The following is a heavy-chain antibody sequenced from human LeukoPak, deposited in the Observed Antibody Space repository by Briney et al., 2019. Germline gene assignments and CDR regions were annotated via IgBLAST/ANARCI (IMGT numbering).Heavy chain of an antibody. Sequence: GGSLRLSCAASGFTFDDYAMHWVRQAPGKGLEWVSGISWNSGSIGYADSVKGRFTFSRDNAKNSLYLQMNSLRAEDTALYYCAKGGTEVFGVVIHWGQGTLVTVSS. D-gene: IGHD3-3*01. J-gene: IGHJ4*02. CDR1: GFTFDDYA. CDR3: AKGGTEVFGVVIH. V-gene: IGHV3-9*01. CDR2: ISWNSGSI.